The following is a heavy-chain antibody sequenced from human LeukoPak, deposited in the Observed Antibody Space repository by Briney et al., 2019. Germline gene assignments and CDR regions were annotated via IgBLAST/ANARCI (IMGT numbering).Heavy chain of an antibody. J-gene: IGHJ4*02. Sequence: SSETLSLTCTVSGGSISSYYWSWIRQPPGKGLEWIGYIYYSGSTNYNPSLKSRVTISVDTSKNQFSLKLSSVTAADTAVYCCARGNRIVVAPFDYWGQGTLVTVSS. D-gene: IGHD3-22*01. V-gene: IGHV4-59*01. CDR2: IYYSGST. CDR3: ARGNRIVVAPFDY. CDR1: GGSISSYY.